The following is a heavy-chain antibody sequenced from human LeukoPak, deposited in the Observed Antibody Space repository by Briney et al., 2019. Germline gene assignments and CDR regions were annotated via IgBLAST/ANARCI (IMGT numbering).Heavy chain of an antibody. CDR1: GGSISSGGYS. D-gene: IGHD1-26*01. V-gene: IGHV4-30-2*01. CDR3: ARDGREFEDYYYGMDV. Sequence: SETLSLTCAVSGGSISSGGYSWSWIRQPPGKGLEWIGYIYHSGSTYYNPSLKSRVTISVDRSKNQFSLKLSSVTAADTAVYYCARDGREFEDYYYGMDVWGQGTTVTVSS. J-gene: IGHJ6*02. CDR2: IYHSGST.